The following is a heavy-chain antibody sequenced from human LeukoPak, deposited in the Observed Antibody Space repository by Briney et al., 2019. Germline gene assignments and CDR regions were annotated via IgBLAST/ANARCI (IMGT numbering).Heavy chain of an antibody. J-gene: IGHJ4*02. CDR1: GFTFTNAW. V-gene: IGHV3-33*08. Sequence: AGGSLRLSCVDSGFTFTNAWMSWVRQAPGKGLEWVAVIWYDGSNKYYADSVKGRFTISRDNPKNTLYVQMNSLRAEDTAVYYCARGRGADYGGNSGYFDYWGQGTLVTVSS. CDR3: ARGRGADYGGNSGYFDY. D-gene: IGHD4-23*01. CDR2: IWYDGSNK.